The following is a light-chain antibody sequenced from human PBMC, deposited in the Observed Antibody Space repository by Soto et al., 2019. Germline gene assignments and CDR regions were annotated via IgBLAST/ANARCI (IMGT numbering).Light chain of an antibody. CDR2: GAS. CDR1: QGISNE. Sequence: IQMTQSPSSLSASVGDRVTITCRASQGISNELGWYQQRPGKAPKVLIYGASNLQSGVPSRFSGSASGTDFTLTIRSLQPEDFATYYSLQDYTYPWTFGQGTKVEMK. V-gene: IGKV1-6*01. CDR3: LQDYTYPWT. J-gene: IGKJ1*01.